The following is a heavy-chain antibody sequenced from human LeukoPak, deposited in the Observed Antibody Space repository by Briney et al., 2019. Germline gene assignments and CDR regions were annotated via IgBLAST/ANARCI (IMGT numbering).Heavy chain of an antibody. J-gene: IGHJ3*02. V-gene: IGHV4-59*01. CDR2: IYYSGST. Sequence: PSETLSLTCTVSSGSISSYYWSWIRQPPGKGLEWIGYIYYSGSTNYNPSLKSRVTISVDTSKNQLSLKLSSVTAADTAVYYCASQVNDAFDIWGQGTMVTVSS. CDR3: ASQVNDAFDI. CDR1: SGSISSYY.